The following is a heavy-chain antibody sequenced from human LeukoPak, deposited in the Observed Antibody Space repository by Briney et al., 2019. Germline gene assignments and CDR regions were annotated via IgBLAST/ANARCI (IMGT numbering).Heavy chain of an antibody. CDR3: AKETGFNHGLCVTS. J-gene: IGHJ4*02. Sequence: PGGSLSLTCPATRFTYNYYAMNWLRQAPGKGLEWVSAISGSGDSTYYADSVKGRFTISRDNSKNTLYLQMNSLRVEDTAVYHCAKETGFNHGLCVTSGGQGTRVTVSS. D-gene: IGHD2-15*01. V-gene: IGHV3-23*01. CDR1: RFTYNYYA. CDR2: ISGSGDST.